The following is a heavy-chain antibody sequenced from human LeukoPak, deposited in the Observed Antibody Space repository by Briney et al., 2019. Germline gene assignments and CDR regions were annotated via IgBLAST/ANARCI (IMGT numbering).Heavy chain of an antibody. CDR2: IWYDGSNK. J-gene: IGHJ4*02. D-gene: IGHD6-19*01. CDR1: GFTFSSYA. V-gene: IGHV3-33*06. Sequence: GGSLRLSCAASGFTFSSYAMHWVRQAPGKGPEWVAIIWYDGSNKYYADSVKGRFTVSRDNSKNTLYLQMNSLRAEDTAVYYCAKVRGYSSGWFPGELDYWGQGTLVTVSS. CDR3: AKVRGYSSGWFPGELDY.